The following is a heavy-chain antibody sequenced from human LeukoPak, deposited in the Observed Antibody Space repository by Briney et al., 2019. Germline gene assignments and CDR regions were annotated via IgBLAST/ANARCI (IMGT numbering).Heavy chain of an antibody. V-gene: IGHV1-2*02. D-gene: IGHD6-13*01. Sequence: ASVKVSCKASGYAFTGYYMHWVRQAPGQGLEWMGWINPNSGGTNYAQKFQGRVTMTRDTSNSTAYMELSRLRSNDTAVYYCARDKQLVQSIDYWGQGTLVTVSS. J-gene: IGHJ4*02. CDR3: ARDKQLVQSIDY. CDR2: INPNSGGT. CDR1: GYAFTGYY.